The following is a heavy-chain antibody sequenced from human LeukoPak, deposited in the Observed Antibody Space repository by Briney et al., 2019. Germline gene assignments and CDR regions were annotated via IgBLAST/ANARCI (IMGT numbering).Heavy chain of an antibody. CDR3: ARDLGYCSSTSCRSPFDY. Sequence: AXVKVSCKASGYTFTSYYMHWVRQAPGQGLEWMGWINPNSGGTNYAQKFQGRVTMTRDTSISTAYMELRSLRSDDTAVYYCARDLGYCSSTSCRSPFDYWGQGTLVTVSS. CDR1: GYTFTSYY. D-gene: IGHD2-2*01. J-gene: IGHJ4*02. CDR2: INPNSGGT. V-gene: IGHV1-2*02.